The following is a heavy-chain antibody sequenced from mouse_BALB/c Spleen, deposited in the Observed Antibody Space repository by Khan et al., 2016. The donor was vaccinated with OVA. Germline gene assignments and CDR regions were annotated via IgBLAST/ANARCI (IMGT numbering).Heavy chain of an antibody. V-gene: IGHV3-2*02. CDR3: ARDGSRYNYAMDY. D-gene: IGHD2-3*01. CDR1: GYSITSDYA. CDR2: ISYSGST. J-gene: IGHJ4*01. Sequence: EVQLQESGPGLVKPSQSLPLTCTVTGYSITSDYAWNWIRQFPGNTLEWMGYISYSGSTNYNPSLKSRISITRDTSKNQFILQLNSVTTEDTATYDCARDGSRYNYAMDYWGQGTSVTVSS.